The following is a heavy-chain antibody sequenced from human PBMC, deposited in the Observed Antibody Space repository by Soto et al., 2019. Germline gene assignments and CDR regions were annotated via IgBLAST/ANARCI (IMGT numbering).Heavy chain of an antibody. Sequence: EVQLVESGGGLIQPGGSLRLSCAASGFAVSSKYMTWVRQAPGKGLEWVSVIYGGGTTYYADSVKGRFTISRDTSKNMLYLQLSSLRAEDTAVYYGVQTTGWPGFDFWGQGTLVTVSS. J-gene: IGHJ4*02. CDR3: VQTTGWPGFDF. CDR1: GFAVSSKY. D-gene: IGHD6-19*01. CDR2: IYGGGTT. V-gene: IGHV3-53*01.